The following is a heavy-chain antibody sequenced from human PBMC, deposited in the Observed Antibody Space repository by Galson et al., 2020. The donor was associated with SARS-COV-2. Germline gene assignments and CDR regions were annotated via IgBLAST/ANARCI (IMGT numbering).Heavy chain of an antibody. CDR3: ARVLVFGSGSYCHFDY. D-gene: IGHD3-10*01. CDR2: IYYSGST. J-gene: IGHJ4*02. Sequence: ETSETLSLTCIVSGGSISSTSYYWGWIRQPPGKGLEWIGSIYYSGSTYYNPSLKSRLTISVDTSKNQFSLNPSSVPAADTAVYYCARVLVFGSGSYCHFDYWGQGTLVTVSS. V-gene: IGHV4-39*01. CDR1: GGSISSTSYY.